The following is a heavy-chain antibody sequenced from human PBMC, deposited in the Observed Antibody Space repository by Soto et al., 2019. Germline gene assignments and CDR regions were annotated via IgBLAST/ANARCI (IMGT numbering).Heavy chain of an antibody. CDR2: IYWNDDK. CDR1: GFSLSTSGVG. J-gene: IGHJ5*02. CDR3: AHRRFPYYDFWSGYYTGGWFDP. Sequence: PTLVNPTQTLTLTCTFSGFSLSTSGVGVGWIRQPPGKALEWLALIYWNDDKRYSPSLKSRLTITKDTSKNQVVLTMTNMDPVDTATYYCAHRRFPYYDFWSGYYTGGWFDPWGQGTLVTVSS. D-gene: IGHD3-3*01. V-gene: IGHV2-5*01.